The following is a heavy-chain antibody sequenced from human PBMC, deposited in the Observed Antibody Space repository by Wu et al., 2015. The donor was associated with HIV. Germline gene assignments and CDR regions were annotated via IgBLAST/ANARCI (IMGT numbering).Heavy chain of an antibody. CDR2: INPKTGGS. CDR1: GYTFIDYY. J-gene: IGHJ6*03. CDR3: ARDGPSSTDRDIPVDYYYYMDV. D-gene: IGHD5-12*01. V-gene: IGHV1-2*02. Sequence: QVQLVQSGAEVKKPGASVKVSCKASGYTFIDYYIHWVRQAPGHGLEWMGWINPKTGGSHSAQQFLGRVTMTRDTSINTVYMELPRLRSDDTAVYYCARDGPSSTDRDIPVDYYYYMDVWGKGTTVTVSS.